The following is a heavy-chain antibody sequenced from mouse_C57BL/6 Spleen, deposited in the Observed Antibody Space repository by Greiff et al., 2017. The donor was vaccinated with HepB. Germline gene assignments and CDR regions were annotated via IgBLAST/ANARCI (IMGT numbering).Heavy chain of an antibody. CDR3: ARSRGAYDYDGAWFAY. CDR2: IDPSDSET. CDR1: GYTFTSYW. D-gene: IGHD2-4*01. V-gene: IGHV1-52*01. Sequence: QVQLQQPGAELVRPGSSVKLSCKASGYTFTSYWMHWVKQRPIQGLEWIGNIDPSDSETHYNQKFKDKATLTVDKSSSTAYMQLSSLTSEDSAVYYCARSRGAYDYDGAWFAYWGQGTLVTVSA. J-gene: IGHJ3*01.